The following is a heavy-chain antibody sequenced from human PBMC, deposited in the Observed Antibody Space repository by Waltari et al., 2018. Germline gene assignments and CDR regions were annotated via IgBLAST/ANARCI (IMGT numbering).Heavy chain of an antibody. CDR1: GFTFRSCG. CDR2: IWADGSYK. D-gene: IGHD3-16*01. V-gene: IGHV3-33*01. J-gene: IGHJ4*02. Sequence: QVQLVETGGGVGQPGRSLTLSCVASGFTFRSCGMHWVRQAPGKGLEGLAVIWADGSYKKYAASVEGRFTISRDNSKNTLFLQMNSVRVEDTAVYYCARDPTKWGELYINDYWGQGALVTVSS. CDR3: ARDPTKWGELYINDY.